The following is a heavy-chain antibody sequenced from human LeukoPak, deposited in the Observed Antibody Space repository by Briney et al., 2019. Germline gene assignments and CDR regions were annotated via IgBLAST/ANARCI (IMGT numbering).Heavy chain of an antibody. J-gene: IGHJ3*02. CDR3: VKAPLPGAVPIEI. CDR2: ISRIGGDT. V-gene: IGHV3-64D*06. CDR1: GFTLSNYA. Sequence: PGGSLRLSCSASGFTLSNYAMYWVRQPPGKGLKCVSGISRIGGDTYYADSVKGRFTISRDNSKNTLYLQMSSLRPEDTAMYYYVKAPLPGAVPIEIWGQGTMVTVSS. D-gene: IGHD3-16*01.